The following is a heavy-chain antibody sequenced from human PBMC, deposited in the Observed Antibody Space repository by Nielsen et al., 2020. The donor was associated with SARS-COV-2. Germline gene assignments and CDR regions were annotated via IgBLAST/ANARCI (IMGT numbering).Heavy chain of an antibody. CDR3: ARDPPYGSGRWSDY. Sequence: GESLKISCAASGFTFSSYWMNWVRQAPGKGLEWVANIKQDGSEKYYVDSVKGRFTISRDNAKNSLYLQMNSLRAEDTAVYYCARDPPYGSGRWSDYWGQGTLVTVSS. J-gene: IGHJ4*02. CDR2: IKQDGSEK. D-gene: IGHD3-10*01. V-gene: IGHV3-7*01. CDR1: GFTFSSYW.